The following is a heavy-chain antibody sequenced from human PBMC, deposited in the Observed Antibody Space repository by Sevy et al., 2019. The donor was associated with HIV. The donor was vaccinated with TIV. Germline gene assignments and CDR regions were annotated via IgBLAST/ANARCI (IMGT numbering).Heavy chain of an antibody. V-gene: IGHV3-13*01. CDR2: FVIAGDT. D-gene: IGHD1-26*01. CDR3: ARKSVSYSHFDY. J-gene: IGHJ4*02. Sequence: GGSLRLSCAASGFTFSYYDMHWVRQPTGKGLEWVSGFVIAGDTYYSDSLKGRFTISRENAKNSLYLQMNSLRAGDTTVYYCARKSVSYSHFDYWGQGTLVTVSS. CDR1: GFTFSYYD.